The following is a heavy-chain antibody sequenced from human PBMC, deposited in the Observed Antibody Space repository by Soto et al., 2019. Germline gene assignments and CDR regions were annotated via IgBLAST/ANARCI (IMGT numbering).Heavy chain of an antibody. CDR2: ISGGGGCA. V-gene: IGHV3-23*01. J-gene: IGHJ3*01. CDR1: GFTFNSYA. D-gene: IGHD6-13*01. Sequence: GGSLRLSCTASGFTFNSYAMNWVRQAPGKGLEWVSGISGGGGCAYYADSVQGRFIISRDNSKNTLYLQMNSLRAEDAAIYYCVREGSGWYSRGSFDFWGRGTMVTVSS. CDR3: VREGSGWYSRGSFDF.